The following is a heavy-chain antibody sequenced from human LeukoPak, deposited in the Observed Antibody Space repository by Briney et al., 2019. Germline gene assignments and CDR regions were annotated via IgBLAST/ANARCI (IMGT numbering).Heavy chain of an antibody. CDR3: AREIYDILTGYPIYYFDH. Sequence: ASVKASCKASGYTFTGYYMHWVRQAPGQGLEWMGWINPNSGGTNYAQKFQGRVTMTRDTSISTAYMELSRLRSDDTAVYYCAREIYDILTGYPIYYFDHWGQGTLVTVSS. V-gene: IGHV1-2*02. J-gene: IGHJ4*02. D-gene: IGHD3-9*01. CDR2: INPNSGGT. CDR1: GYTFTGYY.